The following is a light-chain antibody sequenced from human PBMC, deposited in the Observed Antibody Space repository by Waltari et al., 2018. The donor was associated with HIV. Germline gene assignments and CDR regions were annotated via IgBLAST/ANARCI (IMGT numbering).Light chain of an antibody. CDR2: QGT. CDR1: KLGNKY. V-gene: IGLV3-1*01. CDR3: QAWDTSTASVV. Sequence: SYELTQPPSVSVSPGQTASITCSGDKLGNKYACWYHQKAGQSPVLVIYQGTKRTSGIPVRFSGSNSGNTATLTISGTQALDEAHYYCQAWDTSTASVVFGGGTKLTVL. J-gene: IGLJ2*01.